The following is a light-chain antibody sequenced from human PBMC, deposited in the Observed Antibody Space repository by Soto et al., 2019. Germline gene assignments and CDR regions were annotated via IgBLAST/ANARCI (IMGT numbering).Light chain of an antibody. J-gene: IGKJ1*01. Sequence: EIVMTQSPATVSVSPGERVTLSCRASQSVTSNLAWYQQKPGQAPRLIVYGATTRATGIPARFSGSGSGTEFTLTISSLQPDDFATYYCQQYNTFWTFGLGTKVDI. CDR3: QQYNTFWT. V-gene: IGKV3-15*01. CDR2: GAT. CDR1: QSVTSN.